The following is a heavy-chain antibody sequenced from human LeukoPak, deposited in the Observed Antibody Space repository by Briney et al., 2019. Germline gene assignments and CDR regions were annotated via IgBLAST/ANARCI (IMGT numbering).Heavy chain of an antibody. CDR3: ARERVIAAAGDGFDS. J-gene: IGHJ4*02. D-gene: IGHD2-21*01. CDR2: ISSSSTTI. CDR1: GFTFSDYS. Sequence: GGSLRLSCAASGFTFSDYSMNWVRQAPGKGLEWVSYISSSSTTIFYADSVKGRFTISRDNAKNPLFLQMNGLRDEDTALYYCARERVIAAAGDGFDSWGQGTLVTVSS. V-gene: IGHV3-48*02.